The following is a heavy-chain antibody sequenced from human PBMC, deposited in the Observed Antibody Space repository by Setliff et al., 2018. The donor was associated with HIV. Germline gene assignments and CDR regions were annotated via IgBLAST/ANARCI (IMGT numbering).Heavy chain of an antibody. CDR2: ISGSGGST. Sequence: GSLRLSCAASGFTFSSYAMTWVRQAPGKGLEWVSVISGSGGSTYYADSVKGRFTISRDNSKNTLYLQMNSLRAEDTAVYYCAKDYTPTFWEYNWFDVWGQGTQVTVSS. J-gene: IGHJ5*02. CDR3: AKDYTPTFWEYNWFDV. D-gene: IGHD3-16*01. CDR1: GFTFSSYA. V-gene: IGHV3-23*01.